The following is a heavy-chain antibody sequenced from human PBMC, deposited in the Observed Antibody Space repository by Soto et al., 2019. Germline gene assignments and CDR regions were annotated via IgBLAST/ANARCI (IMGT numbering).Heavy chain of an antibody. CDR1: GFTFSSYW. CDR2: IKQDGSEK. V-gene: IGHV3-7*01. D-gene: IGHD3-16*01. J-gene: IGHJ6*02. Sequence: EVQLVESGGGLVQPGGSLRLSCAASGFTFSSYWMSWVRQAPGKGLEWVANIKQDGSEKYYVDSVKGRFTISRDNAKNSLDLQMNSLRAEDTAVYYCARDHDSVAAPYNYGMDVWGQGTTVTVSS. CDR3: ARDHDSVAAPYNYGMDV.